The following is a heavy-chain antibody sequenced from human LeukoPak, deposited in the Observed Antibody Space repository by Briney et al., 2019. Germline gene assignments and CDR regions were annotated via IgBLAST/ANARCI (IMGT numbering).Heavy chain of an antibody. CDR3: ATTPGEGSEYFQY. Sequence: GGSLRLSCAASGFTFDDYAIDWVRQAPGKGLEWVSLISGGGERTYYTESVKGRFTISRDNSKNTLYLQMNSLRSEDTDFYFCATTPGEGSEYFQYWGRGTLVTVSS. CDR2: ISGGGERT. CDR1: GFTFDDYA. D-gene: IGHD3-10*01. V-gene: IGHV3-43*02. J-gene: IGHJ1*01.